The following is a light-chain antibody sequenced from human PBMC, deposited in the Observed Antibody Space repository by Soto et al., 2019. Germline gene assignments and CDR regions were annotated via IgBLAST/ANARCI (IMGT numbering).Light chain of an antibody. CDR1: SSNIGGNS. Sequence: QSLMTQPPSVSAAPGQKVTISCYGSSSNIGGNSVSWYQQLPGTAPKLLIYDDNKRPSGIPDRFSGSKSGTSATLGITGFQTGDEADYYCGSWDSSLSAYVFGTGTKLTVL. J-gene: IGLJ1*01. V-gene: IGLV1-51*01. CDR3: GSWDSSLSAYV. CDR2: DDN.